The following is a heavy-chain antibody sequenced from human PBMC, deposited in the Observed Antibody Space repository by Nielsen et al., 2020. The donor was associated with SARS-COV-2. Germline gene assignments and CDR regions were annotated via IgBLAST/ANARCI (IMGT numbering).Heavy chain of an antibody. CDR2: MYYSGST. CDR1: GGSVSSGSHY. J-gene: IGHJ4*02. CDR3: ARDSQWELLDY. V-gene: IGHV4-61*01. Sequence: GSLRLSCSVSGGSVSSGSHYWSWIRQPPGKGLEWIGYMYYSGSTNYNPSLKSRVTISIDTSKNQFSLRLRSVTAADTAVYYCARDSQWELLDYWGQGTLVTVSS. D-gene: IGHD1-26*01.